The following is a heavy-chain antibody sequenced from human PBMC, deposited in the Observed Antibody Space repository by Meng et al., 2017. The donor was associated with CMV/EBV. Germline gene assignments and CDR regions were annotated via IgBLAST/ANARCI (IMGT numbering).Heavy chain of an antibody. J-gene: IGHJ4*02. CDR2: ISYSGDT. Sequence: CIVSDGSINRIGNYWTCIRQYPVKGLEWLGFISYSGDTYYNPSLKSRLIISLDLSQNHFSLNLSSVTAADTALYYCARGPGGYYFDYWGQGTLVTVSS. D-gene: IGHD3-16*01. CDR1: DGSINRIGNY. V-gene: IGHV4-31*03. CDR3: ARGPGGYYFDY.